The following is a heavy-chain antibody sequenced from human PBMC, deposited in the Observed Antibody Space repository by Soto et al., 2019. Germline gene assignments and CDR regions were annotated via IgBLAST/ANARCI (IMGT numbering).Heavy chain of an antibody. CDR3: ARGPTGWYGYDY. Sequence: EVQLVESGGGLIQPGGSLRLSCAASGFSFSSSWMHWVRQAPGKGLVWVSRINSDGSTTNYADSVKGRFSISRDNAKNTLYGQMNSLRAEDTAVYYCARGPTGWYGYDYWGQGTLVTVSS. J-gene: IGHJ4*02. D-gene: IGHD6-19*01. CDR2: INSDGSTT. CDR1: GFSFSSSW. V-gene: IGHV3-74*01.